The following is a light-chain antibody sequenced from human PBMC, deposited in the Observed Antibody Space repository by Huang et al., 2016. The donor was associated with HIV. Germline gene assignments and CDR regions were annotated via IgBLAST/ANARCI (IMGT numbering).Light chain of an antibody. CDR3: QQRTNRPPGYG. CDR1: QGINSD. V-gene: IGKV3-11*01. CDR2: DAT. Sequence: EIVLTQSPGTLSFSPWERAALSCRASQGINSDLNWDQKKPGQPPRLLIDDATIRATGIPARLSGSRSGTDFTLTINNLEPEDFAVYYCQQRTNRPPGYGVGQGTKLEIK. J-gene: IGKJ2*03.